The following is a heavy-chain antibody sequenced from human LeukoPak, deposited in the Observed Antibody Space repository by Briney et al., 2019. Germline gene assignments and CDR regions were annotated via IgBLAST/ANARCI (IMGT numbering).Heavy chain of an antibody. CDR3: ARDHACSNGVCSYFDY. CDR1: GAFISSTNYY. D-gene: IGHD2-8*01. Sequence: PSETLSLTCTVSGAFISSTNYYWGWIRQPPGRGLEWIGSIYYSGSTYYNPSLKSRVTMSVDTSKNQFSLKLSSVTAADTAVYYCARDHACSNGVCSYFDYWGQGILVTVSS. J-gene: IGHJ4*02. CDR2: IYYSGST. V-gene: IGHV4-39*07.